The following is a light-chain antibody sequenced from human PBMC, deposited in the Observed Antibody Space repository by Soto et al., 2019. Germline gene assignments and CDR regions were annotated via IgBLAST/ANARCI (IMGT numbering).Light chain of an antibody. J-gene: IGKJ1*01. V-gene: IGKV3-15*01. CDR2: GAS. CDR1: RSVGSK. CDR3: QQYDDWRT. Sequence: EIVMTQSPATLSVSPGERATLSCRASRSVGSKLAWYNNKPGQSPRLLIHGASTRATGVPDRFSGSGSGTEFTLTISSLQSDDFEIDYWQQYDDWRTFGQGTKVESK.